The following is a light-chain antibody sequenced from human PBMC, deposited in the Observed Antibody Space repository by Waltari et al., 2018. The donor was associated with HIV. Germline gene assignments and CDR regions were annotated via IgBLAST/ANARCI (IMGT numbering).Light chain of an antibody. J-gene: IGLJ3*02. CDR3: AAWDDSLNGPV. V-gene: IGLV1-44*01. CDR2: SNN. Sequence: QSVLTQPPSASGTPGQRVTISCSGSSSNIGSHTVNWYQQLPGTAPKLLIYSNNQRPSVVPDRFAGSKSGTSASLAISGLQSEDEADYYCAAWDDSLNGPVFGGGTKLTVL. CDR1: SSNIGSHT.